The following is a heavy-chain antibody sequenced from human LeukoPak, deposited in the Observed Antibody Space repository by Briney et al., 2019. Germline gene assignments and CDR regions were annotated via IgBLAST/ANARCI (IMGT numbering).Heavy chain of an antibody. V-gene: IGHV3-30-3*01. CDR1: GFTFSSYA. CDR3: ARGGAYCSGGSCRADDY. Sequence: GGSLRLSCAASGFTFSSYAMHWVRQAPGKGLEWVAVISYDGSNKYYADSVKGRFTISRDNSKNTPYLQMNSLRADDTAVHYCARGGAYCSGGSCRADDYWGQGTLVTVSS. J-gene: IGHJ4*02. D-gene: IGHD2-15*01. CDR2: ISYDGSNK.